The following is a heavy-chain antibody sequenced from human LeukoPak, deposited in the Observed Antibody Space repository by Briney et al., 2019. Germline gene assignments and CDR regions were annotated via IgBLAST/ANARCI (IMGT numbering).Heavy chain of an antibody. CDR1: GGSFSGYY. D-gene: IGHD3-10*01. CDR3: ASRITMVRGVRLGSFDY. CDR2: INHSGST. J-gene: IGHJ4*02. V-gene: IGHV4-34*01. Sequence: KPSETLSLTCAVYGGSFSGYYWSWIRQPPGKGLEWIGEINHSGSTNYNPSLKSRVTISVDTSKNQFSLKLSSATAADTAVYYCASRITMVRGVRLGSFDYWGQGTLVTVSS.